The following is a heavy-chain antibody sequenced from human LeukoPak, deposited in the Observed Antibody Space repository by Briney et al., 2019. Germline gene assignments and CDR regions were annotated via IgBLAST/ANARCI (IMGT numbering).Heavy chain of an antibody. V-gene: IGHV1-24*01. CDR2: FDPEDGET. Sequence: ASVKVSCMVSGYTLTELSMHWVRQAPGKGLEWMGGFDPEDGETIYAQKFQGRVTMTEDTSTDTAYMELSSLRSEDTAVYYCATIWDFWSGYYPGEYGMDVWGQGTTVTVSS. D-gene: IGHD3-3*01. CDR1: GYTLTELS. CDR3: ATIWDFWSGYYPGEYGMDV. J-gene: IGHJ6*02.